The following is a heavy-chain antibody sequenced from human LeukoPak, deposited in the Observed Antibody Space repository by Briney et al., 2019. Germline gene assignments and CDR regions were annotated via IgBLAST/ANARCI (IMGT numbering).Heavy chain of an antibody. J-gene: IGHJ4*02. D-gene: IGHD5-24*01. Sequence: GGSLRLSCAASGFTFSSYGMSWVRQAPGKGLEWVSAISGSGGSTYCADSVKGRFTISRDNSKNTLYLQMNSLIAEDTAVYYCAKSGYNRFDYWGQGTRVTVSS. CDR2: ISGSGGST. CDR1: GFTFSSYG. V-gene: IGHV3-23*01. CDR3: AKSGYNRFDY.